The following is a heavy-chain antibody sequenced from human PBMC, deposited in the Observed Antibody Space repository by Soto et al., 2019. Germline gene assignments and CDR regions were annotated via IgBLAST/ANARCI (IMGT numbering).Heavy chain of an antibody. J-gene: IGHJ1*01. Sequence: ASVKVSCKASGYTFTSYYMHWVRQAPGQGLEWMGIINPSGGSTSYAQKFQGRVTMTRDTSTSTVYMELSSLRSEDTAVYYCACFPRSWYQVGYFHHWGQGTLVTVPS. CDR1: GYTFTSYY. CDR3: ACFPRSWYQVGYFHH. V-gene: IGHV1-46*03. CDR2: INPSGGST. D-gene: IGHD6-13*01.